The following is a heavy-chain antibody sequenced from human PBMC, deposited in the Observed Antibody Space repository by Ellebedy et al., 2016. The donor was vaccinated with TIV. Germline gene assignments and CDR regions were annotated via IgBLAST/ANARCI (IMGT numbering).Heavy chain of an antibody. J-gene: IGHJ6*02. V-gene: IGHV3-30*14. CDR1: GFTFNIYA. CDR2: ISFDGSNE. Sequence: GESLKISCAASGFTFNIYAFHWVRQAPGKGLEWVAIISFDGSNEYYADSVKGRFTIYRDNSKNTVYLQMNGPTTEDTGIYYCVRAPGGQWQIYGMDVWGQGTTVTVSS. CDR3: VRAPGGQWQIYGMDV. D-gene: IGHD6-19*01.